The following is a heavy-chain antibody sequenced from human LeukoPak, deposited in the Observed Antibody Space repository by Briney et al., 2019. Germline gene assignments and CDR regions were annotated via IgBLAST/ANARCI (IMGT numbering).Heavy chain of an antibody. J-gene: IGHJ4*02. CDR2: INHSGST. CDR1: GGSFSGYY. Sequence: SETLSLTCAVYGGSFSGYYWSWIRQPPGKGLEWIGEINHSGSTNYNPSLRSRVTISVDTSKNQFSLKLSSVTAADTAVYYCARGGIAARPFNYWGQGTLVTVSS. V-gene: IGHV4-34*01. CDR3: ARGGIAARPFNY. D-gene: IGHD6-6*01.